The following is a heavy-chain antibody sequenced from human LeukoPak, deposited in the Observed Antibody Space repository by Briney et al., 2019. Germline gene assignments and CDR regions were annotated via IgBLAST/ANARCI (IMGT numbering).Heavy chain of an antibody. V-gene: IGHV3-13*01. CDR2: IGTAGDT. D-gene: IGHD6-19*01. CDR3: AKFRADSSGWPFDY. CDR1: GFTFSSYD. Sequence: PGGSLRLSCAASGFTFSSYDMHWVRQATGKGLEWVSAIGTAGDTYYPGSVKGRFAISRDNSKDTLYLQMNSLRAEDTAIYYCAKFRADSSGWPFDYWGQGTLVTVSS. J-gene: IGHJ4*02.